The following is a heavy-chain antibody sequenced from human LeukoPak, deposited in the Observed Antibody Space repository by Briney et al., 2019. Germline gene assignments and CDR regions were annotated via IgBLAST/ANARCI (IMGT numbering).Heavy chain of an antibody. D-gene: IGHD3-22*01. CDR2: VFYNGNT. V-gene: IGHV4-39*01. J-gene: IGHJ4*02. CDR1: GGSINTKTHY. Sequence: SETLSLTCTVSGGSINTKTHYWACIRQTPGKGLEWIGSVFYNGNTYYNPSLKSRVTISVDTSKNQFSLRLTSVTAADTAVYYSAKHGEDDSGYYADLFDHYGQGTLVTVSS. CDR3: AKHGEDDSGYYADLFDH.